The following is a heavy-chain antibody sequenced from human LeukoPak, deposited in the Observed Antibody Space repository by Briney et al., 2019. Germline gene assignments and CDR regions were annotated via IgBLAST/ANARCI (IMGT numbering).Heavy chain of an antibody. V-gene: IGHV4-39*02. CDR1: GGSISSSTYY. J-gene: IGHJ4*02. Sequence: PSKTLSLTCTVSGGSISSSTYYWGWIRQPPGKGLEWIGSIFYSGTTYYNPSLKSRVTISVDTSRNQFSLKLSSVTAADTAVYFCARDRDGYNIVYFDYWGQGTLVTVSS. D-gene: IGHD5-24*01. CDR2: IFYSGTT. CDR3: ARDRDGYNIVYFDY.